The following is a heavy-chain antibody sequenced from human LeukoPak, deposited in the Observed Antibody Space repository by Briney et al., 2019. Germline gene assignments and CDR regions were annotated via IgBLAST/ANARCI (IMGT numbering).Heavy chain of an antibody. J-gene: IGHJ5*02. V-gene: IGHV1-8*02. CDR3: ARGRKVWLPGGDWFDP. D-gene: IGHD6-19*01. CDR2: MNPNSGNT. CDR1: GYTFTSFG. Sequence: ASVKVSCKASGYTFTSFGISWVRQAPGQGLEWMGWMNPNSGNTGYAQKFQGRVTMTRNTSISTAYMELSSLRSEDTAVYYCARGRKVWLPGGDWFDPWGQGTLVTVSS.